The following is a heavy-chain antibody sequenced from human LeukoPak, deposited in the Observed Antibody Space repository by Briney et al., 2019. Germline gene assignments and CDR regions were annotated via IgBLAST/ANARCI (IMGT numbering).Heavy chain of an antibody. CDR1: GVTFSSYA. D-gene: IGHD3-3*01. V-gene: IGHV3-23*01. CDR3: GTKYYDFWSGYSTGGDYFDY. Sequence: GGSLRLSCVASGVTFSSYAMSWVRQAPGQGLEWVSAISGSGGSTYYADSVKGRFTISRDNSKNTLYLQMNSLRAEDTAVYYCGTKYYDFWSGYSTGGDYFDYWGQGTLVTVSS. CDR2: ISGSGGST. J-gene: IGHJ4*02.